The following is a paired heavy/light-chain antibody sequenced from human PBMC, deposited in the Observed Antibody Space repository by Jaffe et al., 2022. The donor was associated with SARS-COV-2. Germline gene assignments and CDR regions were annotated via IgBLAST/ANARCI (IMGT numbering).Light chain of an antibody. CDR1: SLRSYY. CDR3: NSRDSSGNPHVV. V-gene: IGLV3-19*01. J-gene: IGLJ2*01. CDR2: GKN. Sequence: SSELTQDPAVSVALGQTVRITCQGDSLRSYYASWYQQKPGQAPVLVIYGKNNRPSGIPDRFSGSSSGNTASLTITGAQAEDEADYYCNSRDSSGNPHVVFGGGTKLTVL.
Heavy chain of an antibody. J-gene: IGHJ5*02. CDR2: INHSGST. CDR1: GGSFSGYY. Sequence: QVQLQQWGAGLLKPSETLSLTCAVYGGSFSGYYWSWIRQPPGKGLEWIGEINHSGSTNYNPSLKSRVTISVDTSKNQFSLKLSSVTAADTAVYYCAREGNDYGDYGGPVGDNWFDPWGQGTLVTVSS. CDR3: AREGNDYGDYGGPVGDNWFDP. V-gene: IGHV4-34*01. D-gene: IGHD4-17*01.